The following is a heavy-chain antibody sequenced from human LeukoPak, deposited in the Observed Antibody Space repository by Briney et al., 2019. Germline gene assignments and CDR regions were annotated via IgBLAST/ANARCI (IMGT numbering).Heavy chain of an antibody. D-gene: IGHD2-15*01. CDR1: GFAFSDYY. CDR3: ARGYCSGGSCYNDY. CDR2: ISSSGSTI. Sequence: GGSLRLSCAASGFAFSDYYMSWIRQAPGKGLEWVSYISSSGSTIYYADSVKGRFTISRDNAKNPLYLQMNSLRAEDTAVYYCARGYCSGGSCYNDYWGQGTLVTVST. V-gene: IGHV3-11*01. J-gene: IGHJ4*02.